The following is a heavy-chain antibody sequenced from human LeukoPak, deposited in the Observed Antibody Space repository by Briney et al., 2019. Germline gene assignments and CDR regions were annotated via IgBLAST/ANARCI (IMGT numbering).Heavy chain of an antibody. V-gene: IGHV4-4*02. CDR1: GGSISSSNW. CDR2: IYHSGST. J-gene: IGHJ6*03. CDR3: ARLTGTTRSHYYYYYYMDV. Sequence: PSETLSLTCAVSGGSISSSNWWSWIRQPPGKGLEWIGEIYHSGSTNYNPSLKSRVTISVDKSKTQFSLKLSSVTAADTAVYYCARLTGTTRSHYYYYYYMDVWGKGTTVTVSS. D-gene: IGHD1-20*01.